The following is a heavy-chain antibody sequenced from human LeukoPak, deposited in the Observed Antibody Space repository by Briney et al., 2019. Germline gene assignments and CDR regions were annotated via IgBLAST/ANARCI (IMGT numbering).Heavy chain of an antibody. Sequence: GSLRLSCAASGFTFSSYAMHWVRQAPGKGLEWVAVISYDGSNKYYADSVKGRFTISRDNSKNTLYLQMNSLRAEDTAVYYCAKVFDYWEYYFDYWGQGTLVTVSS. J-gene: IGHJ4*02. CDR2: ISYDGSNK. CDR1: GFTFSSYA. CDR3: AKVFDYWEYYFDY. V-gene: IGHV3-30-3*01. D-gene: IGHD3-9*01.